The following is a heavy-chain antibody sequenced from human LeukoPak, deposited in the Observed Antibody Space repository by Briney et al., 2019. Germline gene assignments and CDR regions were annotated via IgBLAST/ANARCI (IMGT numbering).Heavy chain of an antibody. V-gene: IGHV2-5*01. J-gene: IGHJ4*02. CDR1: GFSLSTSGVG. D-gene: IGHD3-3*01. CDR2: IYWNDDK. CDR3: AHSGGPYDFWSGYHTYYFDY. Sequence: GSGPTLVNPTQTLTLTCTFSGFSLSTSGVGVGWIRQPPGKALEWLALIYWNDDKRYSPSLKSRLTITKDTSKNQVVLTMTNMDPVDTATYYCAHSGGPYDFWSGYHTYYFDYWGQGTLVTVSS.